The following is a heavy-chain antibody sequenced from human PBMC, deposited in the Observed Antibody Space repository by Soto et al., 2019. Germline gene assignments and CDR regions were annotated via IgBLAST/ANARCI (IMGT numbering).Heavy chain of an antibody. CDR2: IYSGGRT. D-gene: IGHD2-15*01. V-gene: IGHV3-53*01. J-gene: IGHJ6*02. CDR3: AIFEGVAAKYYYYYYAMDV. Sequence: GGSLRLSCAASGFTFSSYSMNWVRQAPVKGLKLVSVIYSGGRTYYADTVKGRFTISRDNSKNTLYLQMNSLRAKDKDVYYSAIFEGVAAKYYYYYYAMDVWGQGTTVTVSS. CDR1: GFTFSSYS.